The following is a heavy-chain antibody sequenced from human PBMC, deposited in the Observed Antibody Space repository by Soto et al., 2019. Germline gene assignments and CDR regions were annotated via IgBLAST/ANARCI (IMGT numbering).Heavy chain of an antibody. CDR3: ASTLGYCSSTSCRARPSYYYYYGMDV. CDR2: IIPIFGTA. CDR1: GGTFSSYA. D-gene: IGHD2-2*01. V-gene: IGHV1-69*01. J-gene: IGHJ6*02. Sequence: QVQLVQSGAEVKKPGSSVKVSCKASGGTFSSYAISWVRQAPGQGLEWMGGIIPIFGTANYAQKFQGRVTITADESTSPAYMELSSLRSEDTAVYYCASTLGYCSSTSCRARPSYYYYYGMDVWGQGTTVTVSS.